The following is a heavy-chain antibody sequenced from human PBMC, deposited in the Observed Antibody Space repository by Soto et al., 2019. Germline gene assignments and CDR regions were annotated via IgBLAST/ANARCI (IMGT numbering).Heavy chain of an antibody. D-gene: IGHD2-15*01. CDR2: ISGSGGST. CDR1: GFTFSSYA. Sequence: GGSLRLSCAASGFTFSSYAMSWVRQAPGKGLEWVSAISGSGGSTYYADSVKGRFTISRDNSKNTLYLQMNSLRAEDTAVYYCANLGYCSGGSCYEFDYWGQGTLVTVSS. J-gene: IGHJ4*02. CDR3: ANLGYCSGGSCYEFDY. V-gene: IGHV3-23*01.